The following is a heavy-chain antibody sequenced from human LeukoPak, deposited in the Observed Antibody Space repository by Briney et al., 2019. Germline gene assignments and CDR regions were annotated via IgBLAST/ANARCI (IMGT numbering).Heavy chain of an antibody. CDR2: ISYDGSNK. D-gene: IGHD6-13*01. CDR1: GFTFSSYG. Sequence: GGSLRLSCAASGFTFSSYGMHWVRQAPGKGLEWVAVISYDGSNKYYADSVKGRFTISRDNAKNSLYLQMNSLRDEDTAVYYCASEPGITTTGTLAGDYWGQGTLVTVSS. V-gene: IGHV3-30*03. J-gene: IGHJ4*02. CDR3: ASEPGITTTGTLAGDY.